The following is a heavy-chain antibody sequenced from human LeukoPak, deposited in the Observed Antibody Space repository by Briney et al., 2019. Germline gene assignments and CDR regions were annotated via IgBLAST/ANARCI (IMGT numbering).Heavy chain of an antibody. V-gene: IGHV3-66*02. J-gene: IGHJ3*02. CDR2: IYSGGST. CDR1: GLTVSTNN. Sequence: GGSLKLSCAASGLTVSTNNISWVRKAPGKGLDWVSVIYSGGSTYYADSVKGRFTISRDNSKNTLYLQMNSLRAEDTAVYYCARGGYNWNDESAFDIWGQGTMVTVSS. D-gene: IGHD1-1*01. CDR3: ARGGYNWNDESAFDI.